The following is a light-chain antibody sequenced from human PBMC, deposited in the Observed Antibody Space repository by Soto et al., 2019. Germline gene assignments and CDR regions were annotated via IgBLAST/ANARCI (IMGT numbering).Light chain of an antibody. V-gene: IGLV1-40*01. CDR2: GNS. Sequence: QSVLTQPPSVSGAPGQRVTISCTGSLSNIGAGYDVHWYQQLPGTAPKLLIYGNSNRPSEVPDRFSGSKSGTSASLAITGLQAEDEADYYCQSYDSSLSGSYVFGTGTKVTVL. CDR1: LSNIGAGYD. J-gene: IGLJ1*01. CDR3: QSYDSSLSGSYV.